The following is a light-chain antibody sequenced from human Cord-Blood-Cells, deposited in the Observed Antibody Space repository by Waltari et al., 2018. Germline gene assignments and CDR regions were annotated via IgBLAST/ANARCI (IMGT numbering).Light chain of an antibody. CDR1: SGHSSYA. CDR3: QTWGTGIRV. Sequence: QLVLPQSPSASASLGASVKLTCPLTSGHSSYAIAWHQQQPEKGPRYLMKLNSDGSHSKGDGIPDRFSGSSSGAERYLTISSLQSEDEADYYCQTWGTGIRVFGGGTKLTVL. J-gene: IGLJ3*02. V-gene: IGLV4-69*01. CDR2: LNSDGSH.